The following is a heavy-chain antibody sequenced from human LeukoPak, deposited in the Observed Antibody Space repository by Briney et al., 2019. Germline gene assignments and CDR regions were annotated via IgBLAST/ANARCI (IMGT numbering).Heavy chain of an antibody. V-gene: IGHV4-39*01. Sequence: SETLSLTCTVSGGSISSSSYYWGWIRQPPGKGLEWIGSIYYSGSTYYNPSLKSRVTISVDTSKNQFSLKLSSVTAADTAVYYCAKSPPVAYYDILTGYSPFDYWGQGTLVTVSS. J-gene: IGHJ4*02. CDR3: AKSPPVAYYDILTGYSPFDY. CDR1: GGSISSSSYY. D-gene: IGHD3-9*01. CDR2: IYYSGST.